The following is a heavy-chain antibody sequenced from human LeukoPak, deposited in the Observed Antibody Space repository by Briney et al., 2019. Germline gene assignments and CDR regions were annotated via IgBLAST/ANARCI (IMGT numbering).Heavy chain of an antibody. CDR1: GFTFRSHA. D-gene: IGHD5-18*01. Sequence: GGSLSLSFAGSGFTFRSHAINWFRRAPGKGLGGVSGIRGGGSIEYADSVKGRFTISRDNSKDMLYLQMNSVRADDTAIYYCVKERHSYGPVKFHFDYWGQGTLVTVSS. CDR2: IRGGGSI. J-gene: IGHJ4*02. CDR3: VKERHSYGPVKFHFDY. V-gene: IGHV3-23*01.